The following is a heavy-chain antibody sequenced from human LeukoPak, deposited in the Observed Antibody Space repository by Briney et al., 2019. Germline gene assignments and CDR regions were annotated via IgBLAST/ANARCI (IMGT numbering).Heavy chain of an antibody. J-gene: IGHJ4*02. Sequence: SGRSLRLSCAASGFTFTSYSMSWVRQAPGKGLEWVSGTSDRGDYTYYADSVKGRFTISRDNSKNTLYLQMNSLRAEDTALYFCAKKAQYNGNYPLDYWGQGTLVTVSS. V-gene: IGHV3-23*01. CDR3: AKKAQYNGNYPLDY. CDR2: TSDRGDYT. D-gene: IGHD1-26*01. CDR1: GFTFTSYS.